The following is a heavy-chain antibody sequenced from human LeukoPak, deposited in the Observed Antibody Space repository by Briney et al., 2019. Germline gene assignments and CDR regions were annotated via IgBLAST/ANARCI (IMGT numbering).Heavy chain of an antibody. CDR1: GYSFTSYR. CDR3: ARLGLVSSGYSTRRSPFNY. J-gene: IGHJ4*02. CDR2: IYPGDSDT. D-gene: IGHD3-22*01. Sequence: GESLKISCKGSGYSFTSYRIGWVRQMPGKGLEWMGIIYPGDSDTRYSPSFQGQVTISADKSISTAYLQWSSLKASDTAMYYCARLGLVSSGYSTRRSPFNYWGQGTLVTVSS. V-gene: IGHV5-51*01.